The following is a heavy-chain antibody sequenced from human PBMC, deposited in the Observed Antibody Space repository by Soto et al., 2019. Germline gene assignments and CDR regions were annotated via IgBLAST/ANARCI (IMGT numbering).Heavy chain of an antibody. Sequence: QVQLVQSGAEVKKPGASVKVSCKGLGYNFIKYGINWVRQAPGQGLEWMGWISPYSGYTHSAQKFQGRLTLTTDTAATTAYMELRSLRSADTDLYDCTREAIVVIPAAQPSHFDSWGQGTLVTVSS. J-gene: IGHJ4*02. D-gene: IGHD2-2*01. CDR2: ISPYSGYT. V-gene: IGHV1-18*01. CDR3: TREAIVVIPAAQPSHFDS. CDR1: GYNFIKYG.